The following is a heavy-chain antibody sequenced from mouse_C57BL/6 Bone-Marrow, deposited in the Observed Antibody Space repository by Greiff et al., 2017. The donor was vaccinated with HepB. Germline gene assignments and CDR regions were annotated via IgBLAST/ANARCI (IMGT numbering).Heavy chain of an antibody. V-gene: IGHV2-6*01. CDR2: IWGVGST. CDR3: ATIRYHGAY. J-gene: IGHJ3*01. D-gene: IGHD2-14*01. CDR1: GFSLTSYG. Sequence: VQVVESGPGLVAPSQSLSITCTVSGFSLTSYGVDWVRQSPGKGLEWLGVIWGVGSTNYNSALKSRLSISKDNSKSQVFLKMNSLQTDDTAMYYCATIRYHGAYWGQGTLVTVSA.